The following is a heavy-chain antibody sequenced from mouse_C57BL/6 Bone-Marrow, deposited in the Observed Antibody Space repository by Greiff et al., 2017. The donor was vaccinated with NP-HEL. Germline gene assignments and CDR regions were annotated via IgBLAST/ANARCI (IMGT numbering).Heavy chain of an antibody. V-gene: IGHV1-74*01. J-gene: IGHJ3*01. CDR1: GYTFTSYW. D-gene: IGHD1-1*01. CDR3: AIPYCYGSSYGFAWFAY. Sequence: QVQLQQPGAELVKPGASVKVSCKASGYTFTSYWMHWVKQRPGQGLEWIGRIHPSDSDTNYNQKFKGKATLTVDKSSSTAYMQLSSLTSEDSAVYYCAIPYCYGSSYGFAWFAYWGQGTLVTVSA. CDR2: IHPSDSDT.